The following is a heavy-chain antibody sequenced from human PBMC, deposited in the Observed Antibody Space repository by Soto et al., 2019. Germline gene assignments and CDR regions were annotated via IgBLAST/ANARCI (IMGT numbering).Heavy chain of an antibody. D-gene: IGHD3-3*01. V-gene: IGHV4-34*02. J-gene: IGHJ4*02. Sequence: QVQLQQWGAGLPKPSETLSLTCAVYGAPFSGYYWTWIRQPPGKGLEWIGEINDTGSTKYNPSLKSRVTISLDTSKNQFSLSLRSVTAADTAVYYCARGREIFGAVTPFEYWGQGTQVAVSS. CDR3: ARGREIFGAVTPFEY. CDR1: GAPFSGYY. CDR2: INDTGST.